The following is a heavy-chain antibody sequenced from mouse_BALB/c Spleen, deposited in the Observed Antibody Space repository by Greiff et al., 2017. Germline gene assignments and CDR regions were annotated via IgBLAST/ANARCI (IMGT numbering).Heavy chain of an antibody. CDR2: ISDGGSYT. CDR1: GFTFSDYY. Sequence: DVKLVESGGGLVKPGGSLKLSCAASGFTFSDYYMYWVRQTPEKRLEWVATISDGGSYTYYPDSVKGRFTISRDNAKNNLYLQMSSLKSEDTAMYYCARGNYGNYYAMDYWGQGTSVTVSS. V-gene: IGHV5-4*02. J-gene: IGHJ4*01. CDR3: ARGNYGNYYAMDY. D-gene: IGHD2-1*01.